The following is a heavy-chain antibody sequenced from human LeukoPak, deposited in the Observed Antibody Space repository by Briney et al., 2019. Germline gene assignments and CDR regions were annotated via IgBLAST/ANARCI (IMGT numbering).Heavy chain of an antibody. D-gene: IGHD6-13*01. CDR2: IKRDGGEK. V-gene: IGHV3-7*01. CDR1: GFSFSSYW. J-gene: IGHJ6*03. Sequence: PGGSLRLSCAASGFSFSSYWMSWVRQTPGKGLEWVANIKRDGGEKYYVDSVKGRFTISRDNAKKSLYLQMNSLRGEDTAVYYCARDERVESSYQDYYYMDVWGTGTTVIVSS. CDR3: ARDERVESSYQDYYYMDV.